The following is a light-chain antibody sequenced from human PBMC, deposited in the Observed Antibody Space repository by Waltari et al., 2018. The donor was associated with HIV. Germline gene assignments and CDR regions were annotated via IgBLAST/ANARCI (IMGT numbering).Light chain of an antibody. CDR2: AVS. V-gene: IGLV2-14*01. Sequence: QSDLTQPASVSGSPGQSITISCTGTSRDVGGYNYVSWYQQHPDKAPKLMIYAVSNRPSGVSNRFSGSKSGNTASLTISGLQAEDEADYYCTSYTSSSTVVFGGGTKLTVL. CDR1: SRDVGGYNY. CDR3: TSYTSSSTVV. J-gene: IGLJ2*01.